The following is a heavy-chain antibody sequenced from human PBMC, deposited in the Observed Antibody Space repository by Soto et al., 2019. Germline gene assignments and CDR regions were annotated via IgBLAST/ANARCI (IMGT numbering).Heavy chain of an antibody. CDR1: GFTFRSYG. Sequence: EVLLLDSGGGLVQPGGSLRLSCVTSGFTFRSYGMNWVRQAPGGGLEWVANIIGSGDSTSYADSVKGRFTISRDNSQNTLFLQMDRLRVDDTATYYCVKDRAFRTVAGTDHWGQGALVTVSS. J-gene: IGHJ4*02. CDR3: VKDRAFRTVAGTDH. V-gene: IGHV3-23*01. D-gene: IGHD6-19*01. CDR2: IIGSGDST.